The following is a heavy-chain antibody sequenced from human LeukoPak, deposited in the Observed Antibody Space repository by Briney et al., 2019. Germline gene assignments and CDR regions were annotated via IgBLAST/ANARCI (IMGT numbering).Heavy chain of an antibody. CDR1: GYTFTSYG. D-gene: IGHD2-15*01. CDR3: ARLVSSSSSCWDSAAFDI. V-gene: IGHV1-18*01. J-gene: IGHJ3*02. CDR2: ISAYNGNT. Sequence: ASVKVSCKASGYTFTSYGISWVRQAPGQGLEWMGWISAYNGNTNYVRKVQGRVIMTRDTSTSTAYMDVRSLRSDDTAVYYCARLVSSSSSCWDSAAFDIWGQGTMVTVSS.